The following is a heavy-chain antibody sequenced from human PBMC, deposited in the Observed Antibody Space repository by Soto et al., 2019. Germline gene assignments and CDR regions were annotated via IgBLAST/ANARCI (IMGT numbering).Heavy chain of an antibody. CDR2: IKQDGSEK. J-gene: IGHJ4*02. D-gene: IGHD3-9*01. Sequence: GGSLRLSCAASGFTFSSYWMSWVRQAPGKGLEWVANIKQDGSEKYYVDSVKGRFTISRDNAKNSLYLQMNSLRAEDTAVYYCARDSYYDILTGYYFLSGFAYWGQGTLVTVSS. V-gene: IGHV3-7*01. CDR3: ARDSYYDILTGYYFLSGFAY. CDR1: GFTFSSYW.